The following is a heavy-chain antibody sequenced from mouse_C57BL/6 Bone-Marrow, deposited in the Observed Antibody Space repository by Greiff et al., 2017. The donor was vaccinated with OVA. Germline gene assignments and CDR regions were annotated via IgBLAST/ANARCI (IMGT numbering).Heavy chain of an antibody. CDR3: ARHRYDYDGFAY. CDR2: ISSGGSYT. Sequence: EVKLVESGGDLVKPGGSLKLSCAASGFTFSSYGMSWVRQTPDKRLEWVATISSGGSYTYYPDSVQGRFTISRDNAKNTLYLQMSSLKSEDTAMYYCARHRYDYDGFAYWGQGTLVTVSA. J-gene: IGHJ3*01. D-gene: IGHD2-4*01. CDR1: GFTFSSYG. V-gene: IGHV5-6*01.